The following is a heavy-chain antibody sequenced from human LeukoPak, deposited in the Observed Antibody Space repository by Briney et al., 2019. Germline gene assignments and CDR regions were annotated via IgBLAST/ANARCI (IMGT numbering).Heavy chain of an antibody. V-gene: IGHV3-7*04. Sequence: IKQYGSEKYYVDSGKGRFTIDRDKAKKSVYLQMNSLRAEDTAVYYCARCSIYYYYYMDVWGKGTTVTVSS. CDR2: IKQYGSEK. J-gene: IGHJ6*03. D-gene: IGHD2-2*01. CDR3: ARCSIYYYYYMDV.